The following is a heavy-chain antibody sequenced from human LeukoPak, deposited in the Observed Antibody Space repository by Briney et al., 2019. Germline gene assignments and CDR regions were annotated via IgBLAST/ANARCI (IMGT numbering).Heavy chain of an antibody. CDR1: GGSISSYY. CDR2: IVQSGNT. D-gene: IGHD6-13*01. Sequence: PSETLSLTCTVSGGSISSYYWSWIRQPPGKGLEWIGEIVQSGNTKYNPSLKSRVNLSVDTSKNQISLNLTSVTAADTAVYYCARFGSSTWYKGAFDIWGQGTMVTVAS. CDR3: ARFGSSTWYKGAFDI. V-gene: IGHV4-34*12. J-gene: IGHJ3*02.